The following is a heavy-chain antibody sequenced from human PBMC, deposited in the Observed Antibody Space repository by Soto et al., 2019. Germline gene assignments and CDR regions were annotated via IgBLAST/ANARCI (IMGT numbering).Heavy chain of an antibody. CDR1: GGSFSGYY. CDR3: ARFSGSYYYAMYV. Sequence: PSETLSLTCAVYGGSFSGYYWSWIRQPPGKGLEWIGEINHSGVTNYKPSLKRRVTISVDTSKNQFSLQLKSVTAADTALYYCARFSGSYYYAMYVWGQGSTVTVSS. CDR2: INHSGVT. J-gene: IGHJ6*02. V-gene: IGHV4-34*01. D-gene: IGHD6-19*01.